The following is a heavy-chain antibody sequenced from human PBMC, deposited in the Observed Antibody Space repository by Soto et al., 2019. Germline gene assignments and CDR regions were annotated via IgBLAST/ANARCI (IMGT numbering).Heavy chain of an antibody. D-gene: IGHD4-17*01. CDR2: IYWNEDP. J-gene: IGHJ3*02. CDR3: ASMTTVATAAFDI. Sequence: QITLKESGPTLVKPTQTLTLTCTASGLSFGTSGVGVGWIRQPPVKALERLALIYWNEDPRYSPSLKSSLTITMDTSKNQVVLTMTSVDPVDTATYYCASMTTVATAAFDIWGQGIMVTVPS. V-gene: IGHV2-5*01. CDR1: GLSFGTSGVG.